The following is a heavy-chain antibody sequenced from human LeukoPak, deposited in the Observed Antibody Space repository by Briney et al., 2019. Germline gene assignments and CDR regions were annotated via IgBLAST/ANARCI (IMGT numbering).Heavy chain of an antibody. D-gene: IGHD5-12*01. Sequence: SVKVSCKASGGTFSSYAISWVRQAPGQGLEWMGRIIPICGRANYAQKFQGRVTITADKSTSTAYMELSSLRSEDTAVYYCARESRSGYDWDYWGQGTLVTVSS. CDR3: ARESRSGYDWDY. CDR1: GGTFSSYA. V-gene: IGHV1-69*04. CDR2: IIPICGRA. J-gene: IGHJ4*02.